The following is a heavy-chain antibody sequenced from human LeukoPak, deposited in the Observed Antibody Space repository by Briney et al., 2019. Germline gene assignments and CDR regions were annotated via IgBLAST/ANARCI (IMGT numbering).Heavy chain of an antibody. CDR2: IKSKTDGGTT. CDR3: TTGRYYDSTYLATDY. J-gene: IGHJ4*02. CDR1: GFTFSNAW. Sequence: GSLRLSCAASGFTFSNAWMSWVRQAPGKGLEWVGRIKSKTDGGTTDYAAPVKGRFTISRDDSKNTLYLQMNSLKTEDTAVYYCTTGRYYDSTYLATDYWGQGTLVTVSS. D-gene: IGHD3-22*01. V-gene: IGHV3-15*01.